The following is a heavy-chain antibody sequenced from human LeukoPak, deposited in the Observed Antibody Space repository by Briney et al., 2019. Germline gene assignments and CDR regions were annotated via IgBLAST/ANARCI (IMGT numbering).Heavy chain of an antibody. CDR3: ARVSKLGYCSSTSCHSSYYFDY. D-gene: IGHD2-2*01. Sequence: SETLSLTCTVSGGSITSRSYYWGWIRQPPGRGLEWIGSIYHLGSVRYNPSLKNRVTISVDTSMNQFSLKLSSVTAADTAVYYCARVSKLGYCSSTSCHSSYYFDYWGQGTLVTVSS. CDR1: GGSITSRSYY. CDR2: IYHLGSV. V-gene: IGHV4-39*07. J-gene: IGHJ4*02.